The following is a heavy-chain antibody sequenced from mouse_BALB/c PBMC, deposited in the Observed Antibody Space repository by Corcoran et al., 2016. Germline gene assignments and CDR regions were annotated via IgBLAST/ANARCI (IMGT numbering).Heavy chain of an antibody. V-gene: IGHV1-84*02. D-gene: IGHD3-1*01. CDR3: ARPARAYAMDY. J-gene: IGHJ4*01. CDR2: IYPGSGNT. CDR1: GYTFTDYY. Sequence: QIQLQQSGPELVKPGASVKISCKASGYTFTDYYINWVKQKPGQGLEWIGWIYPGSGNTKYNEKFKGKATLTVDTSSSTAYMQLSSLTSEDTAVYFCARPARAYAMDYWGQGTSVTVSS.